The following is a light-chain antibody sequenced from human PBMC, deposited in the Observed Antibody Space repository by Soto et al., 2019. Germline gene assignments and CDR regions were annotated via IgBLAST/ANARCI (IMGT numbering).Light chain of an antibody. V-gene: IGKV3-20*01. J-gene: IGKJ1*01. CDR1: QSVSSNY. CDR2: GVS. Sequence: ELVLTQSPGTLSLSPGERATLSCRASQSVSSNYLAWSQQKPGQAPRLLIYGVSSRAYGIPDRFSGSGSGTDFTLTISRLEPEDFAVYYCQHYGYPQWTFGQGTKVDI. CDR3: QHYGYPQWT.